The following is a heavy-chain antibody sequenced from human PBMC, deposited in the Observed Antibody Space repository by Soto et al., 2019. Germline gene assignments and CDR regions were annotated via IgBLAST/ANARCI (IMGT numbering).Heavy chain of an antibody. V-gene: IGHV3-23*01. CDR2: ISGSGGST. CDR3: AKEAEYSSSSLQTDRFDP. J-gene: IGHJ5*02. Sequence: GGSLRLSCAASGFTFSSYAMSWVRQAPGKGLEWVSAISGSGGSTYYADSVKGRFTISRDNSKNTLYLQMNSLRAEDTAVYYCAKEAEYSSSSLQTDRFDPWGQGTLVTGSS. CDR1: GFTFSSYA. D-gene: IGHD6-6*01.